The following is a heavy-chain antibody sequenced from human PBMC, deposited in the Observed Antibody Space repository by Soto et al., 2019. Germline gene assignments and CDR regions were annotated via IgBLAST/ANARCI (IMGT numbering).Heavy chain of an antibody. CDR1: VGSISNYY. D-gene: IGHD2-15*01. CDR2: IYYSGTT. CDR3: ARLGYCSGAPCYYYMDV. J-gene: IGHJ6*03. Sequence: SETLSLTCTVSVGSISNYYWTWIRQPPGKGLEWIGWIYYSGTTSYSPSLKSRITISVDTSKNQFSLNLSSVTAADTAVYYCARLGYCSGAPCYYYMDVWGKGATVTVSS. V-gene: IGHV4-59*01.